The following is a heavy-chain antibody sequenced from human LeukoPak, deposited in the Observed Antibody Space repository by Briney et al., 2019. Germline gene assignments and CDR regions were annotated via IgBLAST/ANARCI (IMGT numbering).Heavy chain of an antibody. V-gene: IGHV3-23*01. Sequence: GGSLRLSCAASGFTFSSYAMSWVRQAPGKGLEWVSAISGSGGSTYYADSVKGRFTTSRDNSKNTVYLQLNSLRAGDTAIYYCTKDRRGPAAGTWYFDSWGQGTLVTVSS. J-gene: IGHJ4*02. CDR1: GFTFSSYA. CDR2: ISGSGGST. CDR3: TKDRRGPAAGTWYFDS. D-gene: IGHD6-13*01.